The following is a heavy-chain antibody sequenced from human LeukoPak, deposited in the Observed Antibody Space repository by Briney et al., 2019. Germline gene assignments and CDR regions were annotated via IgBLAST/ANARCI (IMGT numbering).Heavy chain of an antibody. Sequence: ASVKVSCKASGGTFSSYAISWVRQAPGQGLEWMGGIIPIFGTANYAQKFQGRVTMTGDTSISTAYMELSRLRSDDTAVYYCARGPRRISTMDTAMVNYWGQGTLVTVSS. CDR3: ARGPRRISTMDTAMVNY. CDR2: IIPIFGTA. CDR1: GGTFSSYA. D-gene: IGHD5-18*01. J-gene: IGHJ4*02. V-gene: IGHV1-69*06.